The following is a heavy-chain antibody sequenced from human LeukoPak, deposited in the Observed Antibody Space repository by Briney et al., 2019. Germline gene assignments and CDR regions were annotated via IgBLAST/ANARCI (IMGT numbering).Heavy chain of an antibody. J-gene: IGHJ6*02. CDR3: ARASRWIQLSYYYYGMDV. Sequence: ASVKVSCKTSGYTFTDYFVHWVRQAPGQGLEWMGWINPNSGGTEYAQKFLGRVTMTRDTSISTAYMELSSLRSEDTAVYYCARASRWIQLSYYYYGMDVWGQGTTVTVSS. CDR1: GYTFTDYF. V-gene: IGHV1-2*02. CDR2: INPNSGGT. D-gene: IGHD5-18*01.